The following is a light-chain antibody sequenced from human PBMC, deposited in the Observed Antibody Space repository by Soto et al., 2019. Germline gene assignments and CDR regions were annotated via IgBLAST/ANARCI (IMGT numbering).Light chain of an antibody. CDR2: GAS. J-gene: IGKJ1*01. V-gene: IGKV3-20*01. CDR3: QQYCNSPRT. CDR1: QSVGSSY. Sequence: EIVLTQSPGTLSLSPGEGATLSCRASQSVGSSYLAWFQQRPGQAPRLLIYGASSRATGIPDRFSGSGSGTDFTLTISRLEPEDFAVYYCQQYCNSPRTFGQGTKVVIK.